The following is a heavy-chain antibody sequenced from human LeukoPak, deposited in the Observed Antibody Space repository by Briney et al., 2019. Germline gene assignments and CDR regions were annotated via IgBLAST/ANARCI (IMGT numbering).Heavy chain of an antibody. CDR1: GFTFDDYA. J-gene: IGHJ4*02. CDR3: AKDRAAVAGPLDY. CDR2: ISWNSGSI. V-gene: IGHV3-9*03. Sequence: SLRLSCAASGFTFDDYAMHWVRQAPGKGLEWVSGISWNSGSIGYADSVKGRFTISRDNAKNSLYLQMNSLRAEDMALYYCAKDRAAVAGPLDYWGQGTLVTVSS. D-gene: IGHD6-19*01.